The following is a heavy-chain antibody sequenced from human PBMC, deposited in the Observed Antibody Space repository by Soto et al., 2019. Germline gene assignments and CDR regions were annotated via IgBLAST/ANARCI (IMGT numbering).Heavy chain of an antibody. J-gene: IGHJ6*03. CDR2: ISGSGGIT. D-gene: IGHD3-3*01. CDR3: ARAAHYDFWSGYYDMDV. CDR1: GFTFSSYA. V-gene: IGHV3-23*01. Sequence: VQLLESGGGLVQPGGSLRLSCATSGFTFSSYAMAWVRQAPGKGLEWVSAISGSGGITYHAASVKGRFSISRDNSRNMLYLQMNSLGAEDTAVYYCARAAHYDFWSGYYDMDVWGIGTTVTVSS.